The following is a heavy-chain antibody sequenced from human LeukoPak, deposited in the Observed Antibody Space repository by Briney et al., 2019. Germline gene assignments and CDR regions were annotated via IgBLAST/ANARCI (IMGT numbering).Heavy chain of an antibody. Sequence: SETLSLTCAVYGGSFSGYYWSWIRQPPGKGLEWIGEINHSGSTSYNPSLKSRVTISVDTSKNQFSLKLSSVTAADTAVYYCARRMNRARIAVAGTYWYFDLWGRGTLVTVSS. CDR2: INHSGST. J-gene: IGHJ2*01. D-gene: IGHD6-19*01. CDR3: ARRMNRARIAVAGTYWYFDL. CDR1: GGSFSGYY. V-gene: IGHV4-34*01.